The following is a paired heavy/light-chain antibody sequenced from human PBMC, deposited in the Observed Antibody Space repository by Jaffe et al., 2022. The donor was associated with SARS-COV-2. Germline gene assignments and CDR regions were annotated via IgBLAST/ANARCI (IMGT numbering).Light chain of an antibody. CDR3: QQSYSLPHT. CDR2: YAS. V-gene: IGKV6D-21*02. Sequence: EIVLTQSPDFQSVTPKEKVTITCRASQSIGSSLHWYQQKPDQSPKLLIKYASQSISGVPSRFSGSGSGTDFTLTISSLEAEDAAAYYCQQSYSLPHTFGQGTKLEIK. CDR1: QSIGSS. J-gene: IGKJ2*01.
Heavy chain of an antibody. CDR1: GYTFTSYA. D-gene: IGHD6-13*01. J-gene: IGHJ5*02. Sequence: QVQLVQSGAEVKKPGASVKVSCKASGYTFTSYAMHWVRQAPGQRLEWMGWINAGNGYTTYSQKFQDRVTITRDTSATTAYMELSSLRSEDTAVYYCSRESGNNPAGSLFDPWGQGTLVTVSS. V-gene: IGHV1-3*01. CDR2: INAGNGYT. CDR3: SRESGNNPAGSLFDP.